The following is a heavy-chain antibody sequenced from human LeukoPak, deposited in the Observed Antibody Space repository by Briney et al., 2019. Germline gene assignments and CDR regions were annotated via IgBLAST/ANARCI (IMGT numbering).Heavy chain of an antibody. J-gene: IGHJ4*02. CDR2: MYHSGNT. CDR3: ALRNVRIAVAGTDY. V-gene: IGHV4-38-2*02. CDR1: GYSISSGYY. Sequence: SETLSLTCTVSGYSISSGYYWGWIRQPPGRGLEWIANMYHSGNTYYKPSLKSRLTISVDTSKNQFSLKLSSVTAADTAIYSCALRNVRIAVAGTDYWGQGTLVTVSS. D-gene: IGHD6-19*01.